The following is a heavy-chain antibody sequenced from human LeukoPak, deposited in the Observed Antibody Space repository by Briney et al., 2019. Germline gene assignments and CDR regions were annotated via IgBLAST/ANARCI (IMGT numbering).Heavy chain of an antibody. V-gene: IGHV1-2*02. J-gene: IGHJ4*02. CDR1: GGTFSSYA. D-gene: IGHD5-12*01. CDR3: ARGSGKWLRPIDY. CDR2: INPNSGGT. Sequence: ASVKVSCKASGGTFSSYAISWVRQAPGQGLEWMGWINPNSGGTNYAQKFQGRVTMTRDTSISTAYMELSRLRSDDTAVYYCARGSGKWLRPIDYWGQGTLVTVSS.